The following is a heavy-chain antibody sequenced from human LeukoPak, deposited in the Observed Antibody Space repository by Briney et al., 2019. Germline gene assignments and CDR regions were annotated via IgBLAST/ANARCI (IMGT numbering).Heavy chain of an antibody. V-gene: IGHV4-61*05. CDR3: ARTTEGYCRGRSCYSYYYYMDV. Sequence: SETLSLTCTVSGGSISSSCYYWGWIRQPPGKGLEWIGYIHYSGSTNYNPSLKSRVTISVDTSKNQFSLKLSSVTAADTAVYYCARTTEGYCRGRSCYSYYYYMDVWGKGTTVTVSS. CDR1: GGSISSSCYY. D-gene: IGHD2-15*01. J-gene: IGHJ6*03. CDR2: IHYSGST.